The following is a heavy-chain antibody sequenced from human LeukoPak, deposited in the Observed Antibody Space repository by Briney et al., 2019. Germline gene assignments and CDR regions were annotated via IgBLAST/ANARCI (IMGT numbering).Heavy chain of an antibody. CDR1: GFIFSSYG. D-gene: IGHD2-2*01. Sequence: GGSLRLSCAASGFIFSSYGMHWVRQAPGKGLEWVAVIWYDGSKKHHADSVKGRFTISRDNSKNTLYLQMNSLRAEDTAVYYCARSEAPGTVDTWGQRTLVTVSS. J-gene: IGHJ4*02. CDR3: ARSEAPGTVDT. CDR2: IWYDGSKK. V-gene: IGHV3-33*01.